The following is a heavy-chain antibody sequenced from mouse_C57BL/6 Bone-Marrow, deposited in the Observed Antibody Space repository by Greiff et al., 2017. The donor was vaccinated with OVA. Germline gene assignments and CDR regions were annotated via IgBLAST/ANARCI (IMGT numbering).Heavy chain of an antibody. J-gene: IGHJ3*01. CDR1: GYTFTSYT. CDR2: INPSSGYT. D-gene: IGHD1-1*01. Sequence: QVQLQQSGAELARPGASVKMSCKASGYTFTSYTMHWVKQRPGQGLEWIGYINPSSGYTKYNQKFKDKATLTADKSSSTAYMQLSSLTSEDSAVYYCADYYGSSSWFAYWGQGTLVTVSA. CDR3: ADYYGSSSWFAY. V-gene: IGHV1-4*01.